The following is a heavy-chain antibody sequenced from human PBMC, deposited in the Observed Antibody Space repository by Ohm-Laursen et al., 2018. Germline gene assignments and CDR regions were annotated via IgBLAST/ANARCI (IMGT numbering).Heavy chain of an antibody. J-gene: IGHJ3*02. CDR2: ISGSGGST. CDR3: ASLGYCSGGSCLWAFDI. CDR1: GFTFSNYW. V-gene: IGHV3-23*01. D-gene: IGHD2-15*01. Sequence: GSLRLSCTASGFTFSNYWMHWVRQGPGKGLEWVSAISGSGGSTYYADSVKGRFTISRDNSKNTLFLQMSSPRAEDTAVYYCASLGYCSGGSCLWAFDIWGQGTMVTVSS.